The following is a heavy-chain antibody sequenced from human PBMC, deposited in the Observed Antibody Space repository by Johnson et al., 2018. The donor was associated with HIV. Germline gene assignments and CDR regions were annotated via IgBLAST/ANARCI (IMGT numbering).Heavy chain of an antibody. CDR1: GFTVSSNY. CDR2: IYSGGST. D-gene: IGHD2-8*01. V-gene: IGHV3-66*02. J-gene: IGHJ3*02. CDR3: ARDNIVLMVGGAFDI. Sequence: VQLVESGGGVVRPGGSLRLSCAASGFTVSSNYMSWVRQAPGTGLEWVSIIYSGGSTYYTDSVKGRFTISRDNSKNTLYLQMNSLRAEDTAVYYCARDNIVLMVGGAFDIWGQGTMVTVSS.